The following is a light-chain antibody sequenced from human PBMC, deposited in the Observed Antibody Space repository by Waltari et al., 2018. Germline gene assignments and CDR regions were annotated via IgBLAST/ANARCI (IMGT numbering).Light chain of an antibody. CDR2: DVS. CDR1: SSDVGGYNY. Sequence: QSALTQPRSVSGSPGQSVTISCTGTSSDVGGYNYVSWYQQHPGKAPKLMIYDVSKRPSGVPDRFSGSKSGNTASLSISWLQAEDEADYYCCSYAGSLVFGGGTKLTVL. J-gene: IGLJ3*02. CDR3: CSYAGSLV. V-gene: IGLV2-11*01.